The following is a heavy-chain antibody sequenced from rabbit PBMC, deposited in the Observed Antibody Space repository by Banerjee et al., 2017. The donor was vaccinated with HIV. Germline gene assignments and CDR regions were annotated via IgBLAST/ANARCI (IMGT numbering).Heavy chain of an antibody. Sequence: EQLEESGGDLVNPEGALTLTGTASGFSFSSSYWICWVPQAPGKGLEWIGCIYTGSDSTYYASWAKGRFTIAKISSTTVTLQMTSLTAADTATYFCARGAASSDVYAPDDFDPWGPGTLVTVS. CDR2: IYTGSDST. V-gene: IGHV1S45*01. CDR1: GFSFSSSYW. CDR3: ARGAASSDVYAPDDFDP. D-gene: IGHD8-1*01. J-gene: IGHJ2*01.